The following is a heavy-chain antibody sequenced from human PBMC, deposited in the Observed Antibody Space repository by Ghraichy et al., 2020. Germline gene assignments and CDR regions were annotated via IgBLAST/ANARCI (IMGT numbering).Heavy chain of an antibody. V-gene: IGHV3-23*01. CDR2: ISGSGGST. CDR3: AKPRAGFGEFIYYFDY. CDR1: GFTFSSYA. J-gene: IGHJ4*02. D-gene: IGHD3-10*01. Sequence: GSLRLSCAASGFTFSSYAMSWVRQAPGKGLEWVSAISGSGGSTYYADSVKGRFTISRDNSKNTLYLQMNSLRAEDTAVYYCAKPRAGFGEFIYYFDYWGQGTLVTVSS.